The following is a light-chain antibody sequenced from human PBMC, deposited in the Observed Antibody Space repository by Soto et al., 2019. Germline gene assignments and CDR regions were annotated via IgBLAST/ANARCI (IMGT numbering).Light chain of an antibody. V-gene: IGKV1-5*03. CDR2: KAS. CDR1: QTISSW. CDR3: QHYNSYSEA. Sequence: DIQMTQSPSPLSGSVGDRVTITCRASQTISSWLAWYQQKPGKAPKLLIYKASTLKSGVPSRFSGSGSVTEFTLTISSLQPDDFATYYCQHYNSYSEAFGQGTKVELK. J-gene: IGKJ1*01.